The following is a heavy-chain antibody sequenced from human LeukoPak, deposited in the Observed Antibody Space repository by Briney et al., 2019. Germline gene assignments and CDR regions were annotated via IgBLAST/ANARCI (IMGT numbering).Heavy chain of an antibody. Sequence: PSETLSLTCTVSGGSISSSSYYWRWIRQPPGKGLEWIVCIYYSGSTYYNTSLKSRVTISVDTSKHQFSLKLSSVTAADTAVYYCARRSIAVHRTPGSFDYWGQGTLVTVSS. V-gene: IGHV4-39*01. D-gene: IGHD6-19*01. CDR2: IYYSGST. J-gene: IGHJ4*02. CDR1: GGSISSSSYY. CDR3: ARRSIAVHRTPGSFDY.